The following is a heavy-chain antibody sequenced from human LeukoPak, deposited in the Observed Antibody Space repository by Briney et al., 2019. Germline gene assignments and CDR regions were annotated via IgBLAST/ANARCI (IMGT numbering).Heavy chain of an antibody. V-gene: IGHV1-46*01. CDR1: GYTFTDYY. CDR3: ARTYCGGDCYYPEKNWFDP. CDR2: INPSSGDT. Sequence: ASVKVSCKASGYTFTDYYMHWVRQAPGQGLEWMGIINPSSGDTTYAQKFRGRVTMTRDTSTSTVYMELSSLRSEDTAVYYCARTYCGGDCYYPEKNWFDPWGQGTLVTVSS. D-gene: IGHD2-21*02. J-gene: IGHJ5*02.